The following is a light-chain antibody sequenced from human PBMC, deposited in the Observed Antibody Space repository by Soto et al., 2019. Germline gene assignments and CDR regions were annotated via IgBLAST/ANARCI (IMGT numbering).Light chain of an antibody. CDR3: QQYNTYPWT. CDR2: DAS. Sequence: DIQMTQSPSTLSASVGDRVTNTCRASQSINNWLAWYQQKPGKAPKLLIYDASSLESGVPSRFSGSGSGTEFTLAISSLQPDDSATFYCQQYNTYPWTFGQGTTVEI. V-gene: IGKV1-5*01. J-gene: IGKJ1*01. CDR1: QSINNW.